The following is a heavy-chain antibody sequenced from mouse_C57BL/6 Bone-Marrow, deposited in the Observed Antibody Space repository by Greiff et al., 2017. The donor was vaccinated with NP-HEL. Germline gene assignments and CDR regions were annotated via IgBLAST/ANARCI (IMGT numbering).Heavy chain of an antibody. J-gene: IGHJ3*01. CDR3: ARGYGPWFAY. V-gene: IGHV5-17*01. D-gene: IGHD1-1*01. CDR2: ISSGSSTI. CDR1: GFTFSDYG. Sequence: DVHLVESGGGLVKPGGSLKLSCAASGFTFSDYGMHWVRQAPEKGLEWVAYISSGSSTIYYADTVKGRFTISRDNAKNTLFLQMTSLGSEDTAMYYCARGYGPWFAYWGQGTLVTVSA.